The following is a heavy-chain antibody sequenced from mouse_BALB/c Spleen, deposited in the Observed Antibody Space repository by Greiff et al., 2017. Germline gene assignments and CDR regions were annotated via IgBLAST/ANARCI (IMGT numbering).Heavy chain of an antibody. CDR3: TRLRSYYFDY. CDR1: GYTFTSYW. CDR2: IYPGSGST. J-gene: IGHJ2*01. Sequence: LQQPGSELVRPGASVKLSCKASGYTFTSYWMHWVKQRHGQGLEWIGNIYPGSGSTNYDEKFKSKGTLTVDTSSSTAYMHLGSLTSEDSAVYYCTRLRSYYFDYWGQGTTLTVSS. D-gene: IGHD1-1*01. V-gene: IGHV1S22*01.